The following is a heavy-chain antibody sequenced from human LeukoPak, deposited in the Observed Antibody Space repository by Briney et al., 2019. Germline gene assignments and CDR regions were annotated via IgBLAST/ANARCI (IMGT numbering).Heavy chain of an antibody. Sequence: PSETLSLTCAVSGGSNSSNNWWSWVRQPPGKGLEWIGEIYHSGSTNYNPSLKSRVTISVDKSKNQFSLKLSSVTAADTAVYYCARGVEMATMGFWFDPWGQGTLVTVSS. J-gene: IGHJ5*02. CDR1: GGSNSSNNW. CDR3: ARGVEMATMGFWFDP. CDR2: IYHSGST. V-gene: IGHV4-4*02. D-gene: IGHD5-24*01.